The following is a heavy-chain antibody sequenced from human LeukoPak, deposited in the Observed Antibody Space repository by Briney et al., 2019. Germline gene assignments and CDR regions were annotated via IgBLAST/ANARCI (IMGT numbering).Heavy chain of an antibody. CDR3: GNSSGWSGWFDP. J-gene: IGHJ5*02. V-gene: IGHV4-34*01. CDR1: GGSFSGYY. D-gene: IGHD6-19*01. CDR2: INHSGST. Sequence: SETLSLTCAVYGGSFSGYYWSWIRQPPGKGLEWIGEINHSGSTNYNPSLKSRVTISVDTSKTQFSLKLSSVTAAATAVYYCGNSSGWSGWFDPWGQGTLVTVSS.